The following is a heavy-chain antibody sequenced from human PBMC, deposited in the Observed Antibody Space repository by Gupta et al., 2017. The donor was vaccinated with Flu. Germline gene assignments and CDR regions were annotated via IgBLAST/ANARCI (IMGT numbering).Heavy chain of an antibody. CDR1: GDSFTHSIYY. Sequence: HLQLQESGPGLVKPSETLSLTCSISGDSFTHSIYYGCWVRQSPGKGLEWIGSVYSSGNTYYNPSLESRVAISIDTSKNQFFLKLKSVTAADTAVYYCASRRTTSFGDWFDPWGPGTPVSVTS. CDR2: VYSSGNT. CDR3: ASRRTTSFGDWFDP. J-gene: IGHJ5*02. V-gene: IGHV4-39*01. D-gene: IGHD2-2*01.